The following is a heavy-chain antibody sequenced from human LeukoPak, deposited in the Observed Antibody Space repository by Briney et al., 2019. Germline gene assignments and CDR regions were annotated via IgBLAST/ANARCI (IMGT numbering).Heavy chain of an antibody. V-gene: IGHV3-21*01. CDR3: ARDFWYCSSTSCYGGAFDI. Sequence: RGSLRLSCAASGFTFSSYSMNWVRQAPGKGLEWVSSISSSSSYIYYADSVKGRFTISRDNAKNSLYLQMNSLRAEDTAVYYCARDFWYCSSTSCYGGAFDIWGQGTMVTVSS. J-gene: IGHJ3*02. CDR1: GFTFSSYS. CDR2: ISSSSSYI. D-gene: IGHD2-2*01.